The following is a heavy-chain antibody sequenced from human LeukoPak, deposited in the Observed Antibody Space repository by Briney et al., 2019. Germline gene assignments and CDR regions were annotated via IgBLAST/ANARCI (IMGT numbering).Heavy chain of an antibody. D-gene: IGHD2-2*02. J-gene: IGHJ4*02. CDR2: INHSGST. CDR3: ARADCSSTSCYTFDY. CDR1: GGSFSGYY. V-gene: IGHV4-34*01. Sequence: SETLSLTCAVYGGSFSGYYWGWIRQPPGKGLEWIGEINHSGSTNYNPSLKSRVTISVDTSKNQFSLKLSSVTAADTAVYYCARADCSSTSCYTFDYWGQGTLVTVSS.